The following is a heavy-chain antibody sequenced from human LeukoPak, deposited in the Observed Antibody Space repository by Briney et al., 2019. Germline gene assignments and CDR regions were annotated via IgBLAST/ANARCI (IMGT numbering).Heavy chain of an antibody. Sequence: HPGESLRLSCAASGFTFSTYAMNWVRQAPGRGLEWVSVISDSGGTTYYADSVKGRFTISRDNSKNTLYLQMNSLRAEDTAVYYCAKDTIVGALWVGYFDYWGQGTLVTVSS. CDR2: ISDSGGTT. V-gene: IGHV3-23*01. J-gene: IGHJ4*02. CDR1: GFTFSTYA. D-gene: IGHD1-26*01. CDR3: AKDTIVGALWVGYFDY.